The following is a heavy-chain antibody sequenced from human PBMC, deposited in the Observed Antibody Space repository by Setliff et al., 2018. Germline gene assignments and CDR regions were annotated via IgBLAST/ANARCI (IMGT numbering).Heavy chain of an antibody. Sequence: GESLKISCAASGLPVSGNYMSWVRQAPGKGPEWVSIIYSDGRTFYADSVKGRFLISRDNSKNTLYLQMSSLRAEDTAVYYCARGIVAPSRWDYFDYWGQGTQVTVSS. D-gene: IGHD1-26*01. J-gene: IGHJ4*02. CDR1: GLPVSGNY. CDR3: ARGIVAPSRWDYFDY. CDR2: IYSDGRT. V-gene: IGHV3-66*01.